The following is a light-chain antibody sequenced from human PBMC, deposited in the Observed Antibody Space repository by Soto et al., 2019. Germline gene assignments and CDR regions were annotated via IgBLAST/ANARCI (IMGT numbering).Light chain of an antibody. Sequence: EIVLTQSPATLSLSPGERATLSCRASQSVNVYLAWYQQKPGQAPRLLIYDASIRATGIPARFSGSGSGTDFTLTISSLEPEDFAVYYCQRRSGFTFGPGTKVDIK. J-gene: IGKJ3*01. V-gene: IGKV3-11*01. CDR2: DAS. CDR3: QRRSGFT. CDR1: QSVNVY.